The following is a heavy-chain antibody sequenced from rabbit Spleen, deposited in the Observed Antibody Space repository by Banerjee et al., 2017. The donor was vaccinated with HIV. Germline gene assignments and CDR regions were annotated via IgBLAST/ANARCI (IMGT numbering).Heavy chain of an antibody. CDR1: GVSFSGDSY. J-gene: IGHJ6*01. CDR3: ARDTGTSFSTYGMDL. V-gene: IGHV1S40*01. Sequence: DLVKPGASLTLTCIASGVSFSGDSYMCWVRQAPGKGLEWIACIYAGSSGGTYSATWAKGRFSISKTSSTTVTLQMTTLTAADTATYFCARDTGTSFSTYGMDLWGQGTLVTVS. D-gene: IGHD8-1*01. CDR2: IYAGSSGGT.